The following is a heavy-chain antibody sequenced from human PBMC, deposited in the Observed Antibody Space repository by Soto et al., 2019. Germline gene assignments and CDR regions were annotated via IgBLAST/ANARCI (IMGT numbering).Heavy chain of an antibody. J-gene: IGHJ4*02. CDR1: GFSFSSYG. V-gene: IGHV3-30*03. D-gene: IGHD6-19*01. Sequence: QVQLVESGGGVVQRGRSLRLSCAACGFSFSSYGMHWVRQAPGKGLVWVAVISYDGSNKYYADSVKGRFTISRDNSKNTLYLQMNSLRAEDTAVYYCARALAVAGTGMDYWGQGTLVTVSS. CDR3: ARALAVAGTGMDY. CDR2: ISYDGSNK.